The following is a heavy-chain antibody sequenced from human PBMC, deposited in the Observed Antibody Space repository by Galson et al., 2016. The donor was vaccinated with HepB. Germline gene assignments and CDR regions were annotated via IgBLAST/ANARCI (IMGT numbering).Heavy chain of an antibody. CDR1: GASTSDSNW. V-gene: IGHV4-4*02. D-gene: IGHD2-2*01. Sequence: ETLSLTCDVSGASTSDSNWWTWVRQVPGKGLEWIGEIYHTGTSNNNPFLNSRFTLSVDKSRNQFSLNITSVTAADTAVYYCARAAIIPGARMVFDPWGQGTLVTVSS. CDR3: ARAAIIPGARMVFDP. CDR2: IYHTGTS. J-gene: IGHJ5*02.